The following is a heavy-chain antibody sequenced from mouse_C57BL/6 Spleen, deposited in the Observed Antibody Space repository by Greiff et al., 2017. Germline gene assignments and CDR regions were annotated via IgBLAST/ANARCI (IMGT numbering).Heavy chain of an antibody. Sequence: QVQLQQSGPELVKPGASVKLSCKASGYTFTSYDINWVKQRPGQGLEWIGRIYPRDGSTKYNEKFKGKATLTVDTSSSTAYMELHSLASEDSAVYFCARGWDWDVGFAYWGQGTLVTVSA. CDR3: ARGWDWDVGFAY. V-gene: IGHV1-85*01. CDR2: IYPRDGST. J-gene: IGHJ3*01. D-gene: IGHD4-1*01. CDR1: GYTFTSYD.